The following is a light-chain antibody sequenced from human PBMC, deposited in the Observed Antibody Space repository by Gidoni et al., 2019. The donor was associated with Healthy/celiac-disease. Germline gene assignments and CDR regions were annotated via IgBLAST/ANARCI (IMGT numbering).Light chain of an antibody. V-gene: IGKV3-20*01. CDR2: GAS. CDR1: QSVSSSY. J-gene: IGKJ4*01. CDR3: QQYGSSPST. Sequence: EIVLTQSPGTLSLSPGERATLSCRASQSVSSSYLAWYQQKPAQAPSLLIYGASSRATGIPDRFSGSGSGTDFTLTISRLEPEDFAVYYCQQYGSSPSTFGGGTKVEIK.